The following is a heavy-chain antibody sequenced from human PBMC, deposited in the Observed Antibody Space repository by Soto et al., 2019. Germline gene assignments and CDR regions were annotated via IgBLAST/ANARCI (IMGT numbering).Heavy chain of an antibody. Sequence: SGGGVVQPGRSLRLSCAASGFTFSSYGMPWVRQAPGKGLEWVAVISYDGSNKYYADSVKGRFTISRDNSKNTLDLQMNSLRAEDTAVYYCETPGHGDYVELGLEYWGQGPLVTVSS. J-gene: IGHJ4*02. CDR3: ETPGHGDYVELGLEY. CDR2: ISYDGSNK. V-gene: IGHV3-30*03. CDR1: GFTFSSYG. D-gene: IGHD4-17*01.